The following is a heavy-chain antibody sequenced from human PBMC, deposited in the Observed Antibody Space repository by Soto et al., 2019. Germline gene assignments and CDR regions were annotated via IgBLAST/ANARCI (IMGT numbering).Heavy chain of an antibody. CDR3: ARYRYGYSCFDD. CDR1: GGTFSSHA. D-gene: IGHD5-18*01. Sequence: QVQRVQAGSEVKKPGSSVKLYCKASGGTFSSHAICWVRQAPGQGLEWMGGIIPFFGTANFAQKFEGRVTITADESTSTAYIELSSLRSEDTAVYYCARYRYGYSCFDDWGQGTLVTVSS. V-gene: IGHV1-69*12. CDR2: IIPFFGTA. J-gene: IGHJ4*02.